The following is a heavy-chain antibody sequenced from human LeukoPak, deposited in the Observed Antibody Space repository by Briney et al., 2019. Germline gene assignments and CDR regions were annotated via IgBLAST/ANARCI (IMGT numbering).Heavy chain of an antibody. CDR2: ISYDGTNT. D-gene: IGHD5-12*01. CDR1: EFTFSRYP. J-gene: IGHJ3*02. CDR3: ARGASLVAGISPDAFDI. Sequence: GGSPRLSCVASEFTFSRYPMQWVRQSPVKGLEWMAVISYDGTNTHYGDSVKGRFTISRDNSKNTLYLQMNSLRIEDTAMYYCARGASLVAGISPDAFDIWGQGTRVTVSS. V-gene: IGHV3-30-3*01.